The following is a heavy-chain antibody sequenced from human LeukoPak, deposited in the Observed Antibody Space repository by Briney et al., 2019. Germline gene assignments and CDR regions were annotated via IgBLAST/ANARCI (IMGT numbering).Heavy chain of an antibody. V-gene: IGHV6-1*01. CDR1: GDSVSSISVA. Sequence: SQTLSLTCAISGDSVSSISVAWNWIRQSPSRGLEWLGRTYYRSKWYYEYAVSVKGRINISPDTFKSQFSLQLTSVTPEDTAVYYCSLARSEYHYGMDVWGQGTTVTVSS. CDR3: SLARSEYHYGMDV. CDR2: TYYRSKWYY. J-gene: IGHJ6*02.